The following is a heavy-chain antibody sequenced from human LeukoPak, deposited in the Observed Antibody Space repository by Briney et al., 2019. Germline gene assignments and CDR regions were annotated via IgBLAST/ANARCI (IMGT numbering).Heavy chain of an antibody. CDR2: INHSGST. D-gene: IGHD3-9*01. V-gene: IGHV4-34*01. Sequence: SETLSLTCAVYGGSFSGYYWSWIRQPPGKGLEWIGEINHSGSTNYNPSLKSRDTISVDTSKSQFSLKLSSVTAADTAVYYCGAKDVLTGLHDYWGQGTLVTVSS. CDR3: GAKDVLTGLHDY. CDR1: GGSFSGYY. J-gene: IGHJ4*02.